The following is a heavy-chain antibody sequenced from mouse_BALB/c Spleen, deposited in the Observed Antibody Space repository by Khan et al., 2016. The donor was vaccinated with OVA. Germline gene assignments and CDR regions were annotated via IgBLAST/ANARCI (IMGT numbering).Heavy chain of an antibody. Sequence: EVELVESGGGLVQPGGSRKLSCVASGFTFSSFGMHWVRQAPEKGLEWVAYISGDSSTIYYTDTVKGRFTIFRDNPKNTLFLQMTSLRSEDIAMYYCARSYFYGYYFDQWGQGTTLTVSS. V-gene: IGHV5-17*02. CDR3: ARSYFYGYYFDQ. D-gene: IGHD1-1*01. CDR1: GFTFSSFG. CDR2: ISGDSSTI. J-gene: IGHJ2*01.